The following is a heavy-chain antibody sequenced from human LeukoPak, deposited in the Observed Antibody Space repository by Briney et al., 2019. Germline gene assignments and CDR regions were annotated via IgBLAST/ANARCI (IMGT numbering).Heavy chain of an antibody. CDR1: GFTFGSYW. Sequence: GGSLRLSCAASGFTFGSYWMSWVRQAPGKGLEWVANIKQDGSEKYYVDSVKGRFTISRDNAKNSLYLQMNSLRAEDTAVYYCARDADTLTGYYTGNFDYWGQGTLVTVSS. V-gene: IGHV3-7*03. CDR2: IKQDGSEK. D-gene: IGHD3-9*01. CDR3: ARDADTLTGYYTGNFDY. J-gene: IGHJ4*02.